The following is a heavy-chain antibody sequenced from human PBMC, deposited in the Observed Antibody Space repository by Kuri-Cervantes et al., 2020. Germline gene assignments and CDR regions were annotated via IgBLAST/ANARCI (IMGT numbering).Heavy chain of an antibody. CDR3: ARPSDYVWGSYRQNAFDI. CDR2: IYPGDSDT. CDR1: VYSFTSYW. D-gene: IGHD3-16*02. Sequence: GESLKISCKGSVYSFTSYWIGWVHQMPGKGLEWMGIIYPGDSDTRYSPSFQGQVTISADKSISTAYLQWSSLKASDTAMYYCARPSDYVWGSYRQNAFDIWGQGTMVTVSS. V-gene: IGHV5-51*07. J-gene: IGHJ3*02.